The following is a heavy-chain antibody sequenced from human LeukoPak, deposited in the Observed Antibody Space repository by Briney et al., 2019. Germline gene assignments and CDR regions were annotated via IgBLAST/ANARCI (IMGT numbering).Heavy chain of an antibody. CDR2: IYYSGYT. D-gene: IGHD5-18*01. CDR3: ARRGNTYGSGYLDP. V-gene: IGHV4-39*01. CDR1: GGSISISSYS. Sequence: PSETLSLTCTVSGGSISISSYSWGWIRQPPGKGLEWIGRIYYSGYTSYNPSLKSQVTISVDTSKNQFPLKLSSVTAADTAVYYCARRGNTYGSGYLDPWGQGTLVTVSA. J-gene: IGHJ5*02.